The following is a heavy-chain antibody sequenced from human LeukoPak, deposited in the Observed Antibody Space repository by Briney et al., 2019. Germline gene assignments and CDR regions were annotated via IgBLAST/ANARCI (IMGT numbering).Heavy chain of an antibody. Sequence: GESLKISCKGSGYSFTSYWIGWVRQMPGKGLEWMAIIYPGDSDTRYSPSFQGQVTISADKSISTAYLQWSSLKASDTAMYYCARSSDSSGYYDYFDYWGQGTLVIVSS. D-gene: IGHD3-22*01. CDR3: ARSSDSSGYYDYFDY. CDR1: GYSFTSYW. CDR2: IYPGDSDT. J-gene: IGHJ4*02. V-gene: IGHV5-51*01.